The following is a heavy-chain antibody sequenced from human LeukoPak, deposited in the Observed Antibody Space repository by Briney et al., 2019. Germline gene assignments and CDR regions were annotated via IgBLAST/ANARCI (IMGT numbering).Heavy chain of an antibody. CDR1: GFTFSSYG. CDR3: AKDSDEVPAAIGY. V-gene: IGHV3-30*18. J-gene: IGHJ4*02. CDR2: ISYDGSNK. Sequence: PGRSLRLSCAASGFTFSSYGMHWVRQAPGKGLEWVAVISYDGSNKYYAGSVKGRFTISRDNSKNTLYLQMNSLRAEDTAVYYCAKDSDEVPAAIGYWGQGTLVTVSS. D-gene: IGHD2-2*02.